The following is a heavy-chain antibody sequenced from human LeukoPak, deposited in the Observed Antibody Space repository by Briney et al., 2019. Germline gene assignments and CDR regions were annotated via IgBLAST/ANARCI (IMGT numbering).Heavy chain of an antibody. V-gene: IGHV4-59*01. CDR2: IYYSGST. CDR3: AVLRGSYVH. Sequence: SETLSLTCTVSGGSISSYYWSWIRQPPGKGLEWIGYIYYSGSTNYNPSLKSRVTISVDTSKNQFSLKLSSVTAADTAVYYCAVLRGSYVHWGQGTLVTVSS. D-gene: IGHD1-26*01. J-gene: IGHJ4*02. CDR1: GGSISSYY.